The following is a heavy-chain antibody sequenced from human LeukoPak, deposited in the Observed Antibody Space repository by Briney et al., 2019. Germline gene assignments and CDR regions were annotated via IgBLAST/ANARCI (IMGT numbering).Heavy chain of an antibody. CDR3: ASTSSSSSWFDP. Sequence: SETLSLTCTVSGGSISSGDYYWSWIRQPPGKGLEWIGYIYYSGSTYYNPSLKSRVTISVDTSKNQFSLKLSSVTDADTAVYYCASTSSSSSWFDPWGQGTLVTVSS. CDR1: GGSISSGDYY. V-gene: IGHV4-30-4*01. D-gene: IGHD6-6*01. CDR2: IYYSGST. J-gene: IGHJ5*02.